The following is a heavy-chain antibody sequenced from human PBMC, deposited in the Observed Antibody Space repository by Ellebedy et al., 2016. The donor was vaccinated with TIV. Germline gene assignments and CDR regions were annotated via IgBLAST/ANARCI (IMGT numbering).Heavy chain of an antibody. CDR2: FDYSGST. CDR3: ARDRGYGFDS. CDR1: GGSMSSGEYF. D-gene: IGHD5-12*01. V-gene: IGHV4-30-4*01. J-gene: IGHJ4*01. Sequence: MPSETLSFTCSVSGGSMSSGEYFWSWVRQPPGKGLEWLGYFDYSGSTYYSPSPNSRVVISVATSKNQFSLNLRSVTAADTAVYFCARDRGYGFDSWGQGTLVAVSS.